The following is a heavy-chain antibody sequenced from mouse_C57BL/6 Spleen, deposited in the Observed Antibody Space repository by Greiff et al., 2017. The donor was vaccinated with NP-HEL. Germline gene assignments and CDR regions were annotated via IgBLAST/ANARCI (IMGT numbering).Heavy chain of an antibody. CDR1: GYTFTGYW. CDR3: ARRRQLGHVGYYAMDY. Sequence: QVQLQQSGAELMKPGASVKLSCKATGYTFTGYWIEWVKQRPGHGLEWIGEILPGSGSTNYNEKFKGKATFTADTSSNTAYMQLSSLTTEDSAVYYCARRRQLGHVGYYAMDYWGQGTSVTVSS. J-gene: IGHJ4*01. CDR2: ILPGSGST. D-gene: IGHD3-2*01. V-gene: IGHV1-9*01.